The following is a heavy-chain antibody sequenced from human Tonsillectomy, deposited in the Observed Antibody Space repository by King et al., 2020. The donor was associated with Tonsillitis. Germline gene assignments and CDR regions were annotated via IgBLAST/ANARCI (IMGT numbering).Heavy chain of an antibody. Sequence: VQLQESGPGLVKPSETLSLTCTVSGGSVSSGSYYWSWIRQPPGKGLEWIGYIYYSGSTNYNPSLTSRVTISVDTSKNQFSLKLSSVTAADTAVYYCARTMVRGVIKYNWFDPWGQGTLVTVSS. D-gene: IGHD3-10*01. J-gene: IGHJ5*02. CDR2: IYYSGST. CDR3: ARTMVRGVIKYNWFDP. V-gene: IGHV4-61*01. CDR1: GGSVSSGSYY.